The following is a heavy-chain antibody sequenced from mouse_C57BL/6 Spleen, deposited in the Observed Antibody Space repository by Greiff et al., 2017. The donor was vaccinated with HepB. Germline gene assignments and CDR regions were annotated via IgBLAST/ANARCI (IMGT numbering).Heavy chain of an antibody. CDR3: ARHERQNYYGSRGYAMDY. CDR2: ISNLAYSI. CDR1: GFTFSDYG. Sequence: EVQLVESGGGLVQPGGSLKLSCAASGFTFSDYGMAWVRQAPRKGPEWVAFISNLAYSIYYADTVTGRFTISRENAKNTLYLEMSSLRSEDTAMYYCARHERQNYYGSRGYAMDYWGQGTSVTVSS. D-gene: IGHD1-1*01. V-gene: IGHV5-15*01. J-gene: IGHJ4*01.